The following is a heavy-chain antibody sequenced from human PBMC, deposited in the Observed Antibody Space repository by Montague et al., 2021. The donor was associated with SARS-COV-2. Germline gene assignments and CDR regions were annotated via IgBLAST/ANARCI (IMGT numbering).Heavy chain of an antibody. CDR2: ISGSGEST. CDR1: GFTFTSHP. J-gene: IGHJ4*02. D-gene: IGHD6-13*01. Sequence: SLRLSCAASGFTFTSHPMSWVRQAPGKGLEWVSGISGSGESTCYADSVKGRFTVSRDNSKNTAHLQMNSLRAEDTAVYYCARDPQYSKSWLHTIFENWGQGTLVTVSS. V-gene: IGHV3-23*01. CDR3: ARDPQYSKSWLHTIFEN.